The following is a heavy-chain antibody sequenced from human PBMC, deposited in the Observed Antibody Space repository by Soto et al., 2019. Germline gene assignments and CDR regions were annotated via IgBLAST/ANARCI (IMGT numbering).Heavy chain of an antibody. D-gene: IGHD3-3*01. J-gene: IGHJ4*02. CDR1: GYTFTKYD. Sequence: GASVKVSCKTSGYTFTKYDISWVRQAPGQGLEWLGLISPNSGRPSYAQKFEGRVTMTTDTSTTTAYLELRSLRSDDTAVYYCVRQYYDFWTGYPDFDYWGQGTLVTVSS. CDR3: VRQYYDFWTGYPDFDY. CDR2: ISPNSGRP. V-gene: IGHV1-18*04.